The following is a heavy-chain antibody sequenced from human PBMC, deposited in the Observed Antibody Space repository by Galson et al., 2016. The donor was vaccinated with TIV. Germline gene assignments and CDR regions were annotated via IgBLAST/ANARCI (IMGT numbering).Heavy chain of an antibody. D-gene: IGHD1-26*01. CDR2: IGRGANFR. CDR3: ARDGGNAWEYDC. Sequence: SLRLSCADSRSTFSSSWMNWVRQAPGKRLEWLSYIGRGANFRDYSDSVKGRFTVSEDNAKNSLYLQMSSLRAEDTGVYYCARDGGNAWEYDCWGQGTLVTVSP. J-gene: IGHJ4*02. CDR1: RSTFSSSW. V-gene: IGHV3-48*03.